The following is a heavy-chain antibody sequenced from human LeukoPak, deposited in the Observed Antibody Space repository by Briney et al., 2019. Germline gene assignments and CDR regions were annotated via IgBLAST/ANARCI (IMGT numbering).Heavy chain of an antibody. CDR2: INHSGST. D-gene: IGHD4-17*01. CDR1: GGSFSGYY. J-gene: IGHJ4*02. Sequence: PSGTLSLTCAVYGGSFSGYYWSWIRQPPGKGLEWIGEINHSGSTNYNPSLKSRVTISVDTSKNQFSLKLSSVTAADTAVYYCARTQDYGDYIDYWGQGTLVTVSS. V-gene: IGHV4-34*01. CDR3: ARTQDYGDYIDY.